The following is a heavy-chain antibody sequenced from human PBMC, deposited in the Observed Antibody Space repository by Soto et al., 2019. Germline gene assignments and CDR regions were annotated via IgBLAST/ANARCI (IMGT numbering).Heavy chain of an antibody. J-gene: IGHJ4*02. V-gene: IGHV3-21*01. CDR3: ARDTTRIAAAGIPTPGY. CDR2: ISSSSSYI. CDR1: GFTFSSYS. D-gene: IGHD6-13*01. Sequence: GGSLRLSCAASGFTFSSYSMNWVRQAPGKGLEWVSSISSSSSYIYYADSVKGRFTISRDNAKNSLYLQMNSLRAEDTAVYYCARDTTRIAAAGIPTPGYWGQGTLVTVSS.